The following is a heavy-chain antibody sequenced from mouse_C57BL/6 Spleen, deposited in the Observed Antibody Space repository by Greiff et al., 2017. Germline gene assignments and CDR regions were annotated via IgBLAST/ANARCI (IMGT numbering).Heavy chain of an antibody. CDR3: ARSGYGSSLYYFDY. CDR2: IYPGGGYT. CDR1: GYTFTNYW. Sequence: QVQLKQSGAELVRPGTSVKMSCKASGYTFTNYWIGWAKQRPGHGLEWIGDIYPGGGYTNYNEKFKGMATLTADKSSSTAYMQFSSLTSEDSAIYYCARSGYGSSLYYFDYWGQGTTLTVSS. D-gene: IGHD1-1*01. V-gene: IGHV1-63*01. J-gene: IGHJ2*01.